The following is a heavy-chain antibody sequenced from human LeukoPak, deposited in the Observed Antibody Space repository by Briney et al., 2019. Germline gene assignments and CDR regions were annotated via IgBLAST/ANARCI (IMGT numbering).Heavy chain of an antibody. Sequence: GGSLRLSCAASGFTFSDYYMSWIRQAPGKGLEWVSYISDTGNTKYYADSVKGRFTISRDNTKSSLSLQMNSLRAEDTALYYCVKALTLSGTYLGDWGQGTLVTVFS. D-gene: IGHD3-10*01. CDR1: GFTFSDYY. J-gene: IGHJ4*02. V-gene: IGHV3-11*01. CDR2: ISDTGNTK. CDR3: VKALTLSGTYLGD.